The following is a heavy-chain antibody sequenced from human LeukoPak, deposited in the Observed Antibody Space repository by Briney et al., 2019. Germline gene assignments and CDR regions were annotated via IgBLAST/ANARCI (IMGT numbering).Heavy chain of an antibody. CDR2: ISRRDDYT. D-gene: IGHD3-10*01. V-gene: IGHV3-23*01. CDR3: ANDYRSGSFHDF. J-gene: IGHJ4*02. CDR1: GFAFSSYA. Sequence: GGSLRLSCAASGFAFSSYAMSWVRQPPGKGLEWVSVISRRDDYTYYADSAKGRFTISRDNSMNTLYLQMNTLRAEDTAVYYCANDYRSGSFHDFWGQGTLVTVSS.